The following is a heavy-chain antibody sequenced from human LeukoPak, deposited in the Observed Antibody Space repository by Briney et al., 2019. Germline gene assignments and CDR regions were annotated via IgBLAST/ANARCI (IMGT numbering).Heavy chain of an antibody. J-gene: IGHJ4*02. CDR1: GVSISSSSYY. CDR3: ARAFTGVFDY. Sequence: SETLSLTCSVSGVSISSSSYYWGWIRQPPGTGLEWIGSIYYSGSTYYNPSLKSRVTISVDTSKNQFSLKLSSVTAADTAVYYCARAFTGVFDYWGQGTLVTVSS. CDR2: IYYSGST. D-gene: IGHD7-27*01. V-gene: IGHV4-39*07.